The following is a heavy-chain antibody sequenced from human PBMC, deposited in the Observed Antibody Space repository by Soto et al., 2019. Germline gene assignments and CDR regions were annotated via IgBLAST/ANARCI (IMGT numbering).Heavy chain of an antibody. Sequence: PSETLSLTCTVSGGSISSYYWSWIRQPPGKGLEWIGYIYYSGSTNYNPSLKSRVTISVDTSKNQFSLKLSSVTAADTAVYYCARALSLGYCSSTSCYAWFDPWGQGTLVTVSS. CDR3: ARALSLGYCSSTSCYAWFDP. D-gene: IGHD2-2*01. CDR1: GGSISSYY. V-gene: IGHV4-59*01. CDR2: IYYSGST. J-gene: IGHJ5*02.